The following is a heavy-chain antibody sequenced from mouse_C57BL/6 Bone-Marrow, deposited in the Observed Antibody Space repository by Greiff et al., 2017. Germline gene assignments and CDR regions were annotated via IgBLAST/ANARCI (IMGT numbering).Heavy chain of an antibody. J-gene: IGHJ4*01. V-gene: IGHV1-4*01. CDR2: INPSSGYT. CDR1: GYTFTSYT. Sequence: QVQLQQSGAELARPGASVKMSCKASGYTFTSYTMHWVKQRPGQGLEWIGYINPSSGYTKYNQKFKDKATLTADKSSSTAYMQLSSLTSEDSAVYYCARGDYYGSIYEIDYWGQGTSVTVSS. CDR3: ARGDYYGSIYEIDY. D-gene: IGHD1-1*01.